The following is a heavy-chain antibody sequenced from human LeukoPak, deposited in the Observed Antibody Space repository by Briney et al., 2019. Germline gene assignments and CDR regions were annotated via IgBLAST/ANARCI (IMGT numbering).Heavy chain of an antibody. CDR2: IYYSGST. Sequence: KTLETLSLTCTVSGGSISSSSYYWGWIRQPPGKGLEWIGSIYYSGSTYYNPSLKSRVTISVDTSKNQFSLKLSSVTAADTAVYYCARGETYWVLDYWGQGTLVTVSS. V-gene: IGHV4-39*07. CDR1: GGSISSSSYY. J-gene: IGHJ4*02. D-gene: IGHD2-15*01. CDR3: ARGETYWVLDY.